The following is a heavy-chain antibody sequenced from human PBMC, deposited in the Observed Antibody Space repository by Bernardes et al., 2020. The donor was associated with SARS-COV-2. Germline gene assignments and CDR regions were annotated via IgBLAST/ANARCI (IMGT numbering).Heavy chain of an antibody. V-gene: IGHV1-24*01. D-gene: IGHD3-9*01. Sequence: ASLKVSCEVSGYTLTELSMHWVRQAPGKGLEWMGGFDPEDGETIYAQKFQGRVTMTEDTSTDTAYMELSSLRSEDTAVYYCATDQRYYDILTGRTYYYGMDGWGQGTTVTVSS. CDR1: GYTLTELS. J-gene: IGHJ6*02. CDR3: ATDQRYYDILTGRTYYYGMDG. CDR2: FDPEDGET.